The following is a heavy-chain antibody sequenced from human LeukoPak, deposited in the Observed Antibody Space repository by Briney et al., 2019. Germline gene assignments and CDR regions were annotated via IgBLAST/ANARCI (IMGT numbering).Heavy chain of an antibody. V-gene: IGHV4-34*01. J-gene: IGHJ4*02. D-gene: IGHD6-19*01. CDR3: ARYQAVAGDAGFDY. Sequence: ASETLSLTCAVYGGSFSGYYWSWIRQPPGKGLEWIGEINHSGSTNYNPSLKSRVTISVDTSKSQFSLKLSSVTAADTAVYYCARYQAVAGDAGFDYWGQGTLVTVSS. CDR1: GGSFSGYY. CDR2: INHSGST.